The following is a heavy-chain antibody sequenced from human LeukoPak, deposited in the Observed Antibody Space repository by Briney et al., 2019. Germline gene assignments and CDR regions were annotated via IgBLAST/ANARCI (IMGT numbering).Heavy chain of an antibody. V-gene: IGHV3-7*01. CDR2: IKQDGSEK. CDR3: ARDGIYCDYGESFDY. D-gene: IGHD4-17*01. Sequence: GGSLRLSCAASGFTFSSYWMSWVHQAPGKGLEWVANIKQDGSEKYYVDSVKGRFTISRDNAKNSLYLQMNSLRAEDTAVYYCARDGIYCDYGESFDYWGQGTLVTVSS. J-gene: IGHJ4*02. CDR1: GFTFSSYW.